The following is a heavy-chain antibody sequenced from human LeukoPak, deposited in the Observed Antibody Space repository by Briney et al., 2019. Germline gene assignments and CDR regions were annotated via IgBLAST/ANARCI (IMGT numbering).Heavy chain of an antibody. CDR3: AREGEGDYAAEYFQH. D-gene: IGHD4-17*01. V-gene: IGHV3-30-3*01. CDR1: GFTFSSYA. J-gene: IGHJ1*01. CDR2: ISYDGSNK. Sequence: GGSLRLSCAASGFTFSSYAMHWVRQAPGKGLEWVAVISYDGSNKYYADSAKGRFTISRDNAKNSLYLQMNSLRAEDTAVYYCAREGEGDYAAEYFQHWGQGTLVTVSS.